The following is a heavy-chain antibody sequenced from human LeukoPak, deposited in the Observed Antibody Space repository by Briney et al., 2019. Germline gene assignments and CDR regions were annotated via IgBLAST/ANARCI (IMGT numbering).Heavy chain of an antibody. CDR3: ARGGSTYYYDSSGYPGSAFEI. Sequence: SQTLSLTCAVSGGSISSGGYSWSWIRQPPGKGLEWIGYIYHSGSTYYNPSLKSRVTISVDRSKNQFSLKLSSVTAADTAVYYCARGGSTYYYDSSGYPGSAFEIWGQGTMVTVSS. J-gene: IGHJ3*02. CDR2: IYHSGST. V-gene: IGHV4-30-2*01. D-gene: IGHD3-22*01. CDR1: GGSISSGGYS.